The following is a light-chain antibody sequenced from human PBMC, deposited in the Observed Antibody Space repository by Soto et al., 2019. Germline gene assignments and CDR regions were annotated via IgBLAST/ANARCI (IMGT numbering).Light chain of an antibody. CDR2: AAS. CDR3: QQSYSTPRT. Sequence: DIQMTQSPCSLSASVRDRVTITCRASQSISIYLNWYQQKPGKAPKLLIYAASSLQSGVPSRFSGSGSGTDFTLTISSLQPEDFATYYCQQSYSTPRTFGQGTKVDIK. J-gene: IGKJ1*01. V-gene: IGKV1-39*01. CDR1: QSISIY.